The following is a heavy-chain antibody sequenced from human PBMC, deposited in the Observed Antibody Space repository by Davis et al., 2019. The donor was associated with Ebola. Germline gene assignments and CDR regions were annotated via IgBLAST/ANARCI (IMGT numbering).Heavy chain of an antibody. J-gene: IGHJ6*02. CDR3: AKGSLYGSRSITAGVDV. D-gene: IGHD4-17*01. V-gene: IGHV3-23*01. Sequence: PGGSLRLSCAASGFTFTSHSMTWVRQVPGKGLEWVSGISGSGGSTYYADSVKGRSTFSRDNSKNTLYLQMNSLRAEDTAVYYCAKGSLYGSRSITAGVDVWGQGTTVTVSS. CDR1: GFTFTSHS. CDR2: ISGSGGST.